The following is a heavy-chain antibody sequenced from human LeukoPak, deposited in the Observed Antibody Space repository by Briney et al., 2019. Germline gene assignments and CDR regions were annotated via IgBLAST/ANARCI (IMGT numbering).Heavy chain of an antibody. CDR1: GYTFTSYY. CDR2: INPSGGST. D-gene: IGHD1-26*01. V-gene: IGHV1-46*01. CDR3: ARGTSRGKIDY. J-gene: IGHJ4*02. Sequence: ASVKVSCKASGYTFTSYYMHWVRQAPEQGLEWMGIINPSGGSTSYAQRFQGRVTMTRDTSTSTVYMELSSLRSEDTAVYYCARGTSRGKIDYWGQGTLVTVSS.